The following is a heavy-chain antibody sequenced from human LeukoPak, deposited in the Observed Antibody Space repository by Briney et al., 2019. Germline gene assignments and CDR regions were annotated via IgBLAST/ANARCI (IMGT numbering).Heavy chain of an antibody. Sequence: SETLSLTCTVSGGSISSSSYYWNWIRQPPGKGLEWIGEINHSGSTNYNPSLKSRVIISVDTSKNQFSLKLSSVTAADSAVYYCARYFDYRGYFDCWGQGTLVTVSS. V-gene: IGHV4-39*07. CDR2: INHSGST. CDR3: ARYFDYRGYFDC. D-gene: IGHD5-12*01. CDR1: GGSISSSSYY. J-gene: IGHJ4*02.